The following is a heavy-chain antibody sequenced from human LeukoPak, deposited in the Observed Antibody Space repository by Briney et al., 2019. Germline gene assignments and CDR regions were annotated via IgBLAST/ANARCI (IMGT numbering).Heavy chain of an antibody. D-gene: IGHD3-10*02. V-gene: IGHV3-48*04. CDR2: ISSSGSTI. CDR1: GFMFSSYS. J-gene: IGHJ6*04. Sequence: SGGSLRLSCAASGFMFSSYSMNWVRQAPGKGLEWVSYISSSGSTIYYADSVKGRFTISRDNAKNSLYLQMNSLRAEDTAVYYCAELGITMIGGVWGKGTTVTISS. CDR3: AELGITMIGGV.